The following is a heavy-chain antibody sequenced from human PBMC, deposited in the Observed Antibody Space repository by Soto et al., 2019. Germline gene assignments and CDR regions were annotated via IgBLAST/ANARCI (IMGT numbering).Heavy chain of an antibody. CDR1: GGSISSYY. V-gene: IGHV4-59*08. D-gene: IGHD6-6*01. Sequence: QVQLQESGPGLVKPSETLSLTCTVSGGSISSYYWSWIRQPPGKGLEWIGYIYYSGSTNYNPSLKSRVPISVNTSKTQFSLKLCSVTAADTAVSYCARRYGSCFDYWGQGTLVTVSS. CDR3: ARRYGSCFDY. J-gene: IGHJ4*02. CDR2: IYYSGST.